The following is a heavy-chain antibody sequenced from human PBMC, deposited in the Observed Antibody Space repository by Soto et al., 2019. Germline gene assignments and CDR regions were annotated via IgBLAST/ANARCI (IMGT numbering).Heavy chain of an antibody. Sequence: SVKVSCKASGGTFSSYAISWVRQAPGQGLEWMGGIIPIFGTANYAQKFQGRVTITADESTSTAYMELSSLRSEDTAVYYCARGGYNYNGGYYYYDMDVWGQGTTVTVSS. CDR1: GGTFSSYA. CDR2: IIPIFGTA. CDR3: ARGGYNYNGGYYYYDMDV. V-gene: IGHV1-69*13. D-gene: IGHD5-12*01. J-gene: IGHJ6*02.